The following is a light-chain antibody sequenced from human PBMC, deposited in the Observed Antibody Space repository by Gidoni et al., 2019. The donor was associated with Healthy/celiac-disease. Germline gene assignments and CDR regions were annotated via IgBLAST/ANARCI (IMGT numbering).Light chain of an antibody. CDR3: QQSYSTPRLLT. V-gene: IGKV1-39*01. CDR1: QSISSY. J-gene: IGKJ4*01. Sequence: DIQMTESTSSLSASVGDRVTITCRASQSISSYLNWYQQKPGKAPKLLIYAASSLQSGVPSRFSCSGSGTDFTLTISSLQPEDFATYYYQQSYSTPRLLTFGGGTKVEIK. CDR2: AAS.